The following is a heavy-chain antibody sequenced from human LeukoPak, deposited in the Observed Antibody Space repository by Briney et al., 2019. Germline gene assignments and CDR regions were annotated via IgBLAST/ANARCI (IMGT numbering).Heavy chain of an antibody. Sequence: PGRSLRLSCAASGFTFSSYGMHWVRQAPGKGLEWVAVIWYDGSNKYYADSVKGRFTISRDNSKNTLYLQMNSLRAEDTAVYYCASGGGSYLANYFDYWGQGTLVTVSS. CDR1: GFTFSSYG. V-gene: IGHV3-33*08. CDR3: ASGGGSYLANYFDY. CDR2: IWYDGSNK. J-gene: IGHJ4*02. D-gene: IGHD1-26*01.